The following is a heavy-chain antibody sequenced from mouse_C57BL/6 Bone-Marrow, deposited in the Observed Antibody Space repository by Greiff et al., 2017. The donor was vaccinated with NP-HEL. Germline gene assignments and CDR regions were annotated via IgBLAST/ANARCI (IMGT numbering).Heavy chain of an antibody. Sequence: EVMLVESGGGLVKPGGSLKLSCAASGFTFSSYAMSWVRQTPEKRLEWVATISDGGSYTYYPDNVKGRFTISRDNAKNNLYLQMSHLKSEDTAMYYCARDRGGFWYFDVWGTGTTVTVSS. J-gene: IGHJ1*03. CDR1: GFTFSSYA. CDR2: ISDGGSYT. V-gene: IGHV5-4*01. CDR3: ARDRGGFWYFDV.